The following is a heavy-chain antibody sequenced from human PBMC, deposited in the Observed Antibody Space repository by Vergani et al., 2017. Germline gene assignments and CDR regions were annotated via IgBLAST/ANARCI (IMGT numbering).Heavy chain of an antibody. CDR3: AKDDGSTS. J-gene: IGHJ4*02. CDR2: ISWNSGSI. D-gene: IGHD2-2*01. CDR1: GFTFDDYA. Sequence: EMQLVESGGGLVQPGRSLRLSCAASGFTFDDYAMHWVRQAPGKGLEWVSGISWNSGSIGYADSVKGRFTISRDNAKNSLYLQMNSLRAEDTALYYCAKDDGSTSWGQGTLVTVSS. V-gene: IGHV3-9*01.